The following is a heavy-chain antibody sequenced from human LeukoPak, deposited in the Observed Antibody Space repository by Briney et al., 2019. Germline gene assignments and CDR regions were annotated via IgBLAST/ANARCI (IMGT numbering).Heavy chain of an antibody. CDR3: ARYDVTQHAGFDS. CDR2: ISSSSSYI. CDR1: GFTFSSYS. V-gene: IGHV3-21*01. J-gene: IGHJ4*02. D-gene: IGHD4-23*01. Sequence: GGSLRLSCAASGFTFSSYSMNWVRQAPGKGLEWVSSISSSSSYIYYADSVKGRFTVSRDNAKNSLYLQMNSLRAEDTAVYYCARYDVTQHAGFDSWGQGTLVTVSS.